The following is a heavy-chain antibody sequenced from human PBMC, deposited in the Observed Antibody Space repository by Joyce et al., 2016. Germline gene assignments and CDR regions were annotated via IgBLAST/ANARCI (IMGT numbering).Heavy chain of an antibody. J-gene: IGHJ5*02. CDR1: GFTFSNYD. CDR2: IGTAGDT. Sequence: EVQLVESGGGLVQPGGSLRLSCTASGFTFSNYDMHWVRQATGKGLEWVSAIGTAGDTYYPCSVKGRFTISRENAKNSLSLQMNSLRAGDTAVYYWARGLGATWFDPWGQGTLVTVSS. CDR3: ARGLGATWFDP. D-gene: IGHD1-26*01. V-gene: IGHV3-13*01.